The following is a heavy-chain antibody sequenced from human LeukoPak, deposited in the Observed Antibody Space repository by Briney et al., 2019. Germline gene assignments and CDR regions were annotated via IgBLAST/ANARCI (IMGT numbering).Heavy chain of an antibody. CDR2: IKQDGSEK. CDR1: GFKLDDYW. Sequence: PVGSLRLSCAASGFKLDDYWMNWVRQTPGKGLEWVAIIKQDGSEKFYVDSVKGRFIIYRDNVKSSLSLQMNSVRAEDAGVYYCVTGRGDLWGQGTLVTVSS. CDR3: VTGRGDL. V-gene: IGHV3-7*01. J-gene: IGHJ5*02.